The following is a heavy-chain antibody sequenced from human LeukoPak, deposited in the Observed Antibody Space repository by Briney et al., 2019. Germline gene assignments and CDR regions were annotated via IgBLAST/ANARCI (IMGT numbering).Heavy chain of an antibody. J-gene: IGHJ5*02. Sequence: ASVRVSCKASGYTFSNYDINWVRQAPGQGLEWMGGIIPIFGAANYAQKFQGRVTITADKSTSTAYMELSSLRSEDTAVYYCGADLTMVRGVPRWFDPWGQGTLVTVSS. D-gene: IGHD3-10*01. V-gene: IGHV1-69*06. CDR2: IIPIFGAA. CDR1: GYTFSNYD. CDR3: GADLTMVRGVPRWFDP.